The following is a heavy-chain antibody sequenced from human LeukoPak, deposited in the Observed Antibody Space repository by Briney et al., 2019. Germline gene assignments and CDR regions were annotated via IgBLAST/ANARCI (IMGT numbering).Heavy chain of an antibody. D-gene: IGHD6-13*01. Sequence: PSETLSLTCIVSGGSISSYYWSWIRQPPGKGLEWIGYIYDSGSTNYNPSLKSRVTISVDTSKNQFSLKLSSVTAADTAVYYCARAVGSSFPFDYWGQGTLVTVSS. CDR3: ARAVGSSFPFDY. CDR1: GGSISSYY. V-gene: IGHV4-59*01. CDR2: IYDSGST. J-gene: IGHJ4*02.